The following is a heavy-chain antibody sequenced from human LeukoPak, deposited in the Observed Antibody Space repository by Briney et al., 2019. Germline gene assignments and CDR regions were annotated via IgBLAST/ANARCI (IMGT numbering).Heavy chain of an antibody. J-gene: IGHJ6*03. D-gene: IGHD1-1*01. Sequence: ASVKVSCKPFGSAFTSHGFTRVRQTPGQGLDWMGWISTFDGKTDYAQNFQGRVTMTIDASTSTAYMEVRGLRSDDTAVYYWARVSGTWGYFYMDVWAKGSTVTVSS. V-gene: IGHV1-18*01. CDR3: ARVSGTWGYFYMDV. CDR2: ISTFDGKT. CDR1: GSAFTSHG.